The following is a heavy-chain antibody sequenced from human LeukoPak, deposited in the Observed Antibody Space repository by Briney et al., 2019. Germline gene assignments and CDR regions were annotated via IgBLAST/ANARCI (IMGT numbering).Heavy chain of an antibody. CDR2: ISAYNGNT. D-gene: IGHD3-9*01. V-gene: IGHV1-18*01. Sequence: ASVKVSCKASGYTFTSYGISWVRQAPGQGLEWMGWISAYNGNTNYAQKLQGRGTMTTDTSTSTAYMELRSLRSDDTAVYYCARDRDILTGHGHYYYYYGMDVWGQGTTVTVSS. CDR3: ARDRDILTGHGHYYYYYGMDV. CDR1: GYTFTSYG. J-gene: IGHJ6*02.